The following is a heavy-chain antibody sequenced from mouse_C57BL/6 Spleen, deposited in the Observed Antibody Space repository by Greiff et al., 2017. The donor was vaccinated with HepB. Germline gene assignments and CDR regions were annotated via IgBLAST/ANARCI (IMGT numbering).Heavy chain of an antibody. CDR2: INPSSGYT. J-gene: IGHJ4*01. CDR1: GYTFTSYT. D-gene: IGHD1-1*01. V-gene: IGHV1-4*01. Sequence: QVQLQQSGAELARPGASVKMSCKASGYTFTSYTMHWVKQRPGQGLEWIGYINPSSGYTKYNQKFKDKATLTADKSSSTAYMQLSSLTSEDSAVYYCARSRDYGSSDAMDYWGQGTSVTVSS. CDR3: ARSRDYGSSDAMDY.